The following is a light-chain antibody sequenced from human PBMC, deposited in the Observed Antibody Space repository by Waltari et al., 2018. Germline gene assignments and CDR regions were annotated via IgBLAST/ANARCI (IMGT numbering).Light chain of an antibody. CDR3: NARDSSGPVV. CDR1: SLRSYY. V-gene: IGLV3-19*01. CDR2: GKN. Sequence: SSELTQDPAVSVALGQTVRITCQGDSLRSYYASWYQQKPGQAPVLVIYGKNNRPSGIPDRLSGASSGNTASFAITGAQAAEEADYYCNARDSSGPVVFGGGTKLTVL. J-gene: IGLJ2*01.